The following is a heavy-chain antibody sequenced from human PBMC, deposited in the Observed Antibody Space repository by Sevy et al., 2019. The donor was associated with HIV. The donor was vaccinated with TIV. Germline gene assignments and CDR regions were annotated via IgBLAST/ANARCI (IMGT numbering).Heavy chain of an antibody. Sequence: ASVKVSCKASGYTFTGYYMHWVRQTPGQGLEWMGRINPNSGGTNYAQKFQGRVTMTRDTSISTAYMELSRLRSDDTAVHYCARVDAGITITFGGVKAINYGMDVWGQGTTVTVSS. D-gene: IGHD3-16*01. J-gene: IGHJ6*02. CDR2: INPNSGGT. CDR1: GYTFTGYY. V-gene: IGHV1-2*06. CDR3: ARVDAGITITFGGVKAINYGMDV.